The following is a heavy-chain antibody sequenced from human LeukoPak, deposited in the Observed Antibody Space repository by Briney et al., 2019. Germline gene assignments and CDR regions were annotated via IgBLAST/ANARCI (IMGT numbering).Heavy chain of an antibody. D-gene: IGHD1-26*01. Sequence: PFETLSLTCTVSGGSISRYYWNWIRQPPGKGLEWIGFIYDTGTSNYNPSLESRVTISVDTSKNQFSLKLRSVTAADTAIYYCARYSGNYYYFDYWGQGTLVNLSS. V-gene: IGHV4-59*01. J-gene: IGHJ4*02. CDR1: GGSISRYY. CDR3: ARYSGNYYYFDY. CDR2: IYDTGTS.